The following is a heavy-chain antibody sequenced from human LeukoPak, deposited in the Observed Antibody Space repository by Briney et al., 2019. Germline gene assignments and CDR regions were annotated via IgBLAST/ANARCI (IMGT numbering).Heavy chain of an antibody. CDR3: ARDPEPLDYYYGMDV. CDR2: ISSSGSTI. CDR1: GFTFSDYY. V-gene: IGHV3-11*04. D-gene: IGHD6-13*01. Sequence: SGGSLRLSCAASGFTFSDYYMSWIRQAPGKGLEWVSYISSSGSTIYYADSVKGRFTISRDNAKNSLYLQMNSLRAEDTAVYYCARDPEPLDYYYGMDVWGQGTTVTVSS. J-gene: IGHJ6*02.